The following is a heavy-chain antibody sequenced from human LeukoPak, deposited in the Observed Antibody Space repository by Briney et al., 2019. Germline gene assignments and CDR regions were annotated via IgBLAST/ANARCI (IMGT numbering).Heavy chain of an antibody. J-gene: IGHJ5*02. CDR1: GFTFSSYA. Sequence: GGSLRLSCAASGFTFSSYAMSWVRQAPGKGLEWVSAISGSGGSTYYADSVKGRFTISRDNSKNTLYLQMNSLRAEDTAVYYCAKGDIAVVPAAIPPNWFDPWGQGTLVTVSS. CDR2: ISGSGGST. V-gene: IGHV3-23*01. D-gene: IGHD2-2*01. CDR3: AKGDIAVVPAAIPPNWFDP.